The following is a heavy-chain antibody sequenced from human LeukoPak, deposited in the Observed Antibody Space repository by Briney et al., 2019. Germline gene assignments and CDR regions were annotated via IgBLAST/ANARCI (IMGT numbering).Heavy chain of an antibody. V-gene: IGHV3-30*18. Sequence: PGRSLRLSCAASGFTFSSYGMLWVRQAPGKGLEWVAVISYDGSNKYYVDSVKGRFTISRDNSRNTLYLQMNSLRAEDTAVYYCAKGSVAYCGGDCYSPDAFDIWGQGTMVTVSS. J-gene: IGHJ3*02. CDR1: GFTFSSYG. D-gene: IGHD2-21*02. CDR2: ISYDGSNK. CDR3: AKGSVAYCGGDCYSPDAFDI.